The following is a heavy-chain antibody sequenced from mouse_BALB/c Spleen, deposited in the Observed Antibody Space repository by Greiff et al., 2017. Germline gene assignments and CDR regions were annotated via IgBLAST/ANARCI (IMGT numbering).Heavy chain of an antibody. CDR2: INPGSGGT. J-gene: IGHJ3*01. Sequence: VKLQESGAELVRPGTSVKVSCKASGYAFTNYLIEWVKQRPGQGLEWIGVINPGSGGTNYNEKFKGKATLTADKSSSTAYMQLSSLTSDDSAVYFCARSRDYPAYWGQGTLVTVSA. CDR1: GYAFTNYL. V-gene: IGHV1-54*01. D-gene: IGHD2-4*01. CDR3: ARSRDYPAY.